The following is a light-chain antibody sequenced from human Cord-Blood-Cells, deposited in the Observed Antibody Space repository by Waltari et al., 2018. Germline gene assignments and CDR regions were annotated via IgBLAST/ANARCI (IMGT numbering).Light chain of an antibody. CDR2: YDS. J-gene: IGLJ2*01. Sequence: SYVLTQPPSVSVAPGKTARITCGGNNIGSKSVPWYQQKPGQAPVLVIYYDSDRPSGSPEQFAGSNSGNTATLTISRVEAGDEADYYCQVWDSSSDHVVFGGGTKLTVL. CDR1: NIGSKS. CDR3: QVWDSSSDHVV. V-gene: IGLV3-21*04.